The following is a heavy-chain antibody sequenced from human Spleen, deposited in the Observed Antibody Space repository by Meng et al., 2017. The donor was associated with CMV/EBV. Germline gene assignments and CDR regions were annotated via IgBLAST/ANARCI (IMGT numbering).Heavy chain of an antibody. J-gene: IGHJ4*02. CDR3: ARDGDGYPTDY. CDR2: IHHSGRA. Sequence: QGQLQKGVPGLFTPSETLSLTCALYWCSLSVYHWSWIRQPPGKGLEWIGEIHHSGRANYNPSLKIRVPISVDTSTNQFSLKLSSVTSADTAVYYCARDGDGYPTDYWGQGTLVTVSS. CDR1: WCSLSVYH. D-gene: IGHD5-24*01. V-gene: IGHV4-34*01.